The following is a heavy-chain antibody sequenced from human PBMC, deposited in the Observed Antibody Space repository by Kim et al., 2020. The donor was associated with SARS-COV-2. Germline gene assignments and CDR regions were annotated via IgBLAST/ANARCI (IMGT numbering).Heavy chain of an antibody. CDR1: GYTFTNYF. D-gene: IGHD2-2*01. J-gene: IGHJ4*02. Sequence: ASVKVSCKASGYTFTNYFFLWVRQAPGQGLEWMGWINSNNGGTNYAQKFQGRVTLTRDTSISTAYMGLSSLRSDDTAVYYCATSDGPGCSTASCFAYWGQGTLVTVSS. V-gene: IGHV1-2*02. CDR2: INSNNGGT. CDR3: ATSDGPGCSTASCFAY.